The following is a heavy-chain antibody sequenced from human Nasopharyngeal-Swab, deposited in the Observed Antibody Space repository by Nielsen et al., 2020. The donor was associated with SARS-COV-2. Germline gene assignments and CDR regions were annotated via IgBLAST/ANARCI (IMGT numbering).Heavy chain of an antibody. CDR2: IYHGDSDT. Sequence: GESLKISCKGSGYSFTSYWIGWVRQMPGKGLEWMGIIYHGDSDTRYSPSFPGQVTISADKSISTADLQWSSLKASDTAMYYCARLGLRGSGSYYDAFDIWGQGTMVTVSS. CDR1: GYSFTSYW. CDR3: ARLGLRGSGSYYDAFDI. V-gene: IGHV5-51*01. D-gene: IGHD3-10*01. J-gene: IGHJ3*02.